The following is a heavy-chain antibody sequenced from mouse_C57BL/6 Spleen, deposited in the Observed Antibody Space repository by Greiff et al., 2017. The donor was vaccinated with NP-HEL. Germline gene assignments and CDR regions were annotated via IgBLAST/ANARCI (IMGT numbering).Heavy chain of an antibody. D-gene: IGHD1-1*01. CDR2: ISSGSSTI. CDR1: GFTFSDYG. CDR3: ARGFIQGYFDV. Sequence: EVQVVESGGGLVKPGGSLKLSCAASGFTFSDYGMHWVRQAPEKGLEWVAYISSGSSTIYYADTVKGRFTISRDNAKNTLFLQMTSLRSEDTAMYYCARGFIQGYFDVWGTGTTVTVSS. V-gene: IGHV5-17*01. J-gene: IGHJ1*03.